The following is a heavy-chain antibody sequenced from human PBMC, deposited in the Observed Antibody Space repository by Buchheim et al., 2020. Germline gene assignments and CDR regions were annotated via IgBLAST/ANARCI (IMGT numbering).Heavy chain of an antibody. CDR1: GFTFSSYG. Sequence: QVQLVESGGGVVQPGRSLRLSCAASGFTFSSYGMHWVRQAPGKGLEWVAVIWYDGSNKYYADSVKGRFTIFRDNSKNTLYLQMNSLRAEDTAVYYCARDSVAAAGYYFDYWGQGTL. CDR3: ARDSVAAAGYYFDY. V-gene: IGHV3-33*01. D-gene: IGHD6-13*01. CDR2: IWYDGSNK. J-gene: IGHJ4*02.